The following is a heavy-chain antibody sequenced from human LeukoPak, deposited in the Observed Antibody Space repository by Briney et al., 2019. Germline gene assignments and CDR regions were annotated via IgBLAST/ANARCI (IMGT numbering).Heavy chain of an antibody. J-gene: IGHJ3*02. V-gene: IGHV3-74*01. Sequence: GSLRLSCAASGFSFSNYWMDWVRQVPGKGPVWVSRVGTDGSSAAYADHVKGRFTISRDNAKNTLYLQMNSLRVEDTAVYYCARDKYGGNSNAFDMWGQGTLVTVSS. CDR3: ARDKYGGNSNAFDM. D-gene: IGHD4-23*01. CDR1: GFSFSNYW. CDR2: VGTDGSSA.